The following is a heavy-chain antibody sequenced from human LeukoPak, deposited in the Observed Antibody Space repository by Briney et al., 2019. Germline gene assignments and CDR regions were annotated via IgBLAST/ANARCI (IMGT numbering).Heavy chain of an antibody. CDR1: GFPFSSYS. Sequence: GGSLRLSYAASGFPFSSYSMNWVREVPGKGLEWVSYISSGSESSTYYADSVKGRFTISRDNAKNSLYLQMNSLRDEDTAVYYCAREYSSSYYFDYWGQGTLVTVSS. J-gene: IGHJ4*02. CDR3: AREYSSSYYFDY. CDR2: ISSGSESST. D-gene: IGHD6-13*01. V-gene: IGHV3-48*02.